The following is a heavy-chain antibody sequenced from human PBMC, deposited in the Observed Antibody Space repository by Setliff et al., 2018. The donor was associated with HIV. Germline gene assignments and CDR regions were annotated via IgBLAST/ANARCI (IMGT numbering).Heavy chain of an antibody. V-gene: IGHV1-69*05. D-gene: IGHD2-15*01. Sequence: GASVKVSCKASGGTFSSYAISWVRQAPGQGLEWMGGIIPIFGTANYAQKFQGRVTITTDESTSTAYMELSSLRSEDTAVYYCASEVLRMVVAATRLDYWGQGTLVTVSS. CDR1: GGTFSSYA. CDR3: ASEVLRMVVAATRLDY. CDR2: IIPIFGTA. J-gene: IGHJ4*02.